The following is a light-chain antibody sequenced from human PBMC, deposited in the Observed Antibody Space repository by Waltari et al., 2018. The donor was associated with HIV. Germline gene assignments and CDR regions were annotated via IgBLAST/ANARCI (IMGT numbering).Light chain of an antibody. CDR2: DVS. CDR1: SSAVGNFNF. Sequence: QSALTQPRSVSGSPGQSVPIPCPRTSSAVGNFNFPSWYPPLPGKAPKRVIYDVSKRPSGVPDRFSGSKSGNTASLTISGLQAEDEADYYCCTYAASNVIFGGGTKLTVL. V-gene: IGLV2-11*01. J-gene: IGLJ2*01. CDR3: CTYAASNVI.